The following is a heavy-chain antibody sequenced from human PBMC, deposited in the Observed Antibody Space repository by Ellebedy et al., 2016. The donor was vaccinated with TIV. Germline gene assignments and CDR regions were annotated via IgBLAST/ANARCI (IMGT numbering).Heavy chain of an antibody. CDR1: GFTVSSNY. D-gene: IGHD6-19*01. CDR3: ARARGWYGSDGMDV. J-gene: IGHJ6*04. Sequence: PGGSLRLSCAASGFTVSSNYMSWVRRAQGQGLGWVSVIYGGCNTDYAEHVEGRFTISRDNSKHTVYLQMNSLRAEDTAVYYCARARGWYGSDGMDVWGEGTTVTVSS. V-gene: IGHV3-53*01. CDR2: IYGGCNT.